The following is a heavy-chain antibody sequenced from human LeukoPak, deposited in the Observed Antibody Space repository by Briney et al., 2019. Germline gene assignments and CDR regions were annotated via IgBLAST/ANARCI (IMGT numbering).Heavy chain of an antibody. CDR2: IYYSGST. V-gene: IGHV4-59*01. Sequence: SETLSLTCTVSGGSISSYYWSWIRQPPGKGLEWIGYIYYSGSTNYNPSLKSRVTISVDTSKNQFSLKLSSVTAADTAVYCCAIRGAAGWLDPWGQGTLVTVSS. CDR1: GGSISSYY. D-gene: IGHD6-13*01. J-gene: IGHJ5*02. CDR3: AIRGAAGWLDP.